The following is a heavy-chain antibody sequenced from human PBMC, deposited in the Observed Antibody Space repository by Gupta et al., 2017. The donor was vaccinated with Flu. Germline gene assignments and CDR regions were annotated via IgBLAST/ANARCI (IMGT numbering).Heavy chain of an antibody. CDR1: GFTLSSHD. J-gene: IGHJ4*02. CDR3: ARGHWDN. Sequence: EVQLVESGGGSVQPGGSLRLSCVASGFTLSSHDMSWVRQAPGRRLEWVSFMSPSATIYYGDPVRGRFTISRDNAKNSLYLQMSGLRDEDTAVYYCARGHWDNWGQGTLVTVSS. V-gene: IGHV3-48*03. CDR2: MSPSATI.